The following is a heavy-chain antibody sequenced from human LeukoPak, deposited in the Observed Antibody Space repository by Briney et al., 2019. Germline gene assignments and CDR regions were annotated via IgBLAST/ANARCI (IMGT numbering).Heavy chain of an antibody. V-gene: IGHV1-18*01. CDR2: ISAYNGNT. D-gene: IGHD3-22*01. CDR1: GYTFTSYG. CDR3: ARTLEYYNEMDV. J-gene: IGHJ6*04. Sequence: GASVKVSCEASGYTFTSYGISWVRQAPGQGLEWMGWISAYNGNTNYAQKLQGRVTMTTDTSTSTAYMELRSLRSEDTAVYYCARTLEYYNEMDVWGKGTTVTVSS.